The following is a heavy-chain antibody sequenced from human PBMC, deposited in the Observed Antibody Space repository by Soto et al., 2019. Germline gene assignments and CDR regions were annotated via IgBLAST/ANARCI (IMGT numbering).Heavy chain of an antibody. CDR3: ARGASGYYPLAWFDP. J-gene: IGHJ5*02. Sequence: SETLSLTCTVSGGSISSYYWSWIRQPPGKGLEWIGYMYYSGISNYNPSLKSRVTILLDTPKNQFSPKLSSVTAADSAVYYCARGASGYYPLAWFDPWGQGTLVTVSS. V-gene: IGHV4-59*01. CDR1: GGSISSYY. D-gene: IGHD3-3*01. CDR2: MYYSGIS.